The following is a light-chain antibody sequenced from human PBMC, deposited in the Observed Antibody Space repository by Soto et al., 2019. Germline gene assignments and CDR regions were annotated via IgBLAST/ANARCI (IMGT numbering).Light chain of an antibody. CDR2: DVS. CDR1: SSDVGGYNY. CDR3: SSYTTSNTRQIV. Sequence: QSALTQPASVSGSPGQSITISCTGTSSDVGGYNYVSWYQQHPGKAPKFMIYDVSNRPSGVSNRFSGSKSGNTASLTSSGLQAEDEADDYCSSYTTSNTRQIVFGTGTKLTVL. J-gene: IGLJ1*01. V-gene: IGLV2-14*01.